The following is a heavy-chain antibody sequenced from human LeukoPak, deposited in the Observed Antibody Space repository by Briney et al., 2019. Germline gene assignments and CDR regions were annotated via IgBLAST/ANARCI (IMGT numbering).Heavy chain of an antibody. CDR3: ARGSGTYSLGFDY. D-gene: IGHD1-26*01. V-gene: IGHV3-30*04. Sequence: PGRSLRLSCAASGFTFRSFAMHWVRQAPGKGLEWVAVISHDGSNKYYADSVKGRFTISRDNSKNTLYLQMNSLRAEDTAVYYCARGSGTYSLGFDYWGQGTLVTVSS. CDR1: GFTFRSFA. CDR2: ISHDGSNK. J-gene: IGHJ4*02.